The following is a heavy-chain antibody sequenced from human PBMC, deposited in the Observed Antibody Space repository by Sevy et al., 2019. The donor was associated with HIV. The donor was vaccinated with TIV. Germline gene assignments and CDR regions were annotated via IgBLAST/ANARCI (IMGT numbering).Heavy chain of an antibody. CDR3: ARGGQRFDY. CDR2: IKKDGSER. Sequence: GRSLRLSCAASGFTFSSYWMSWVRQAPGKGLEWVANIKKDGSERYYLDSVKGRFTISRDNAKNSLYLQMDSLRAEDTAVYYCARGGQRFDYWGQGTLVTVSS. D-gene: IGHD6-25*01. CDR1: GFTFSSYW. J-gene: IGHJ4*02. V-gene: IGHV3-7*01.